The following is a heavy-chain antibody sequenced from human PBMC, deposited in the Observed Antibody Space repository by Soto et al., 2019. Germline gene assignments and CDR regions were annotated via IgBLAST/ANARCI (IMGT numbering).Heavy chain of an antibody. V-gene: IGHV3-23*01. J-gene: IGHJ5*01. D-gene: IGHD6-19*01. CDR2: IGGRGGRT. CDR1: GFSFVTYA. CDR3: TKDIMQVSVAATSEFDT. Sequence: GGSLSLSCAASGFSFVTYAMSWVRQAPGKGLEWVSTIGGRGGRTYYADAVKGRFTVSRDNSKSALYLQLNSLRAEDTAVYYCTKDIMQVSVAATSEFDTRGQGALVTVSS.